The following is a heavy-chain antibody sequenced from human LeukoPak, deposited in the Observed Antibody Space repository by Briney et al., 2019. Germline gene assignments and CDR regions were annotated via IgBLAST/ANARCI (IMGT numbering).Heavy chain of an antibody. CDR3: AKSGSVWYFFDY. D-gene: IGHD6-19*01. V-gene: IGHV3-30*02. J-gene: IGHJ4*02. CDR1: GFTFSSYG. Sequence: PGGSLRLSCAASGFTFSSYGMHWVRQAPGKGLEWVAFIRYDGSNKYYADSVKGRFTISRDNSKNTLYLQVNSLRAEDTAVYYCAKSGSVWYFFDYWGQGTLVTVSS. CDR2: IRYDGSNK.